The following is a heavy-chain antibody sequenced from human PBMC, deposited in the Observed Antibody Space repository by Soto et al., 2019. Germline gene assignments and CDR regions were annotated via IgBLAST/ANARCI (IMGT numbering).Heavy chain of an antibody. J-gene: IGHJ4*02. CDR2: MHHSGRT. D-gene: IGHD2-15*01. CDR1: GAYMRNDYYY. Sequence: LSLTCTVSGAYMRNDYYYWSWVRQNPGKDLEWIGHMHHSGRTHYNPSLKSRVAISVDTSKNQFSLYLNSVTAADTAVYYCARWVEVSLAYFDSWGQGTPVTVSS. CDR3: ARWVEVSLAYFDS. V-gene: IGHV4-31*03.